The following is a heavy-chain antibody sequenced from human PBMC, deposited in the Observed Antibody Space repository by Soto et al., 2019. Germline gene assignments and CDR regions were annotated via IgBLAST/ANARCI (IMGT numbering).Heavy chain of an antibody. J-gene: IGHJ6*02. CDR2: IYPGDPDT. CDR3: ARSSGSTLPYYYYGMDV. Sequence: GGSLKISCKGFGYSFTSYWIGLVRQMPGKGLEWMGIIYPGDPDTRYSPPFQGQVTISADKSISTAYLQWSSLKASDTAMYYCARSSGSTLPYYYYGMDVWGQGTTVTVSS. CDR1: GYSFTSYW. D-gene: IGHD3-22*01. V-gene: IGHV5-51*01.